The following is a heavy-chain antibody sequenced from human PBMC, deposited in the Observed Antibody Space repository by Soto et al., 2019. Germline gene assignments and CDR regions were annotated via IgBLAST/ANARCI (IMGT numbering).Heavy chain of an antibody. CDR1: GGSISSGGYC. CDR3: VRAYGGNSNYFDY. CDR2: IFHDAST. J-gene: IGHJ4*02. V-gene: IGHV4-30-2*01. Sequence: PSETLSLTCAVSGGSISSGGYCWSWVRQPPGKGLEWIGYIFHDASTYYNPSLKSRVTISVDWSKNQFSLKVTSVTAADTAVYYCVRAYGGNSNYFDYWGQGTPVTVSS. D-gene: IGHD4-17*01.